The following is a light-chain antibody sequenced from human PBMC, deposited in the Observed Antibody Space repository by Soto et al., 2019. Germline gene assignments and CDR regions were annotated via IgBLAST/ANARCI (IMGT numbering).Light chain of an antibody. CDR3: QLRNNWPPEVT. V-gene: IGKV3-11*01. J-gene: IGKJ3*01. CDR1: QCVDTM. CDR2: ETS. Sequence: EIVLRQSPATLSLAAGEGVTLSCRASQCVDTMVAWYQRQAGRTPRLLVYETSNRATGVPARFSGSGSGTDFTPTISSLEPEDFAVYYCQLRNNWPPEVTFGPVTKVDI.